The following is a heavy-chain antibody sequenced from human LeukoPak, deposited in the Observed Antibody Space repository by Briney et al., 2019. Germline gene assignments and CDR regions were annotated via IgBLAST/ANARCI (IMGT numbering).Heavy chain of an antibody. J-gene: IGHJ3*02. Sequence: PGGSLRLSCAASGFTFSNAWMSWVRQAPGKGLEWVGRIKSKTDGGTTDYAAPVKGRFTISRDDSKNTLYLQMNSLKTEDTAVYYCTTGSSVPAAQRLDAFDIWGQGTMVNVSS. V-gene: IGHV3-15*01. D-gene: IGHD2-2*01. CDR2: IKSKTDGGTT. CDR3: TTGSSVPAAQRLDAFDI. CDR1: GFTFSNAW.